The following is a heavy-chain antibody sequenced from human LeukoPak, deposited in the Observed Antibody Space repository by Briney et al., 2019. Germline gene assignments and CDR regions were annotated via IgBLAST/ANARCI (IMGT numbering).Heavy chain of an antibody. V-gene: IGHV3-30*02. CDR3: APIVVVAATGGY. Sequence: GGSLRLSCAASGFTFSSYGMHWVRQAPGKGLEWVAFIRYDGSNKYCADSVKGRFTISRDNSKNTLYLQMNSLRAEDTAVYYCAPIVVVAATGGYWGQGTLVTVSS. D-gene: IGHD2-15*01. CDR2: IRYDGSNK. CDR1: GFTFSSYG. J-gene: IGHJ4*02.